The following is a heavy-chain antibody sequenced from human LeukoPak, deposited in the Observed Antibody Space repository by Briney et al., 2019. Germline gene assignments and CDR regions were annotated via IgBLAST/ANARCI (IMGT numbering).Heavy chain of an antibody. CDR2: ITGSGGST. Sequence: PGGSMRLSCAASGITFSAYAMSWVRQAPGKGLEWVSTITGSGGSTYYADSVKGRFTISRDNSKNTLYLQMNSLRAEDTAVYYCARARIAVAGTVGAFDIRGQGTMVTVSS. CDR1: GITFSAYA. D-gene: IGHD6-19*01. J-gene: IGHJ3*02. CDR3: ARARIAVAGTVGAFDI. V-gene: IGHV3-23*01.